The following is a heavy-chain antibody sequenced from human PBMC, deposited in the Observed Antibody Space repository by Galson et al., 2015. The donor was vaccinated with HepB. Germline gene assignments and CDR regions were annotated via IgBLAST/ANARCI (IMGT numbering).Heavy chain of an antibody. CDR3: ARLDSSGYFY. V-gene: IGHV5-51*01. J-gene: IGHJ4*02. CDR2: IYPGDSDT. D-gene: IGHD3-22*01. Sequence: QSGAEVKKPGESLKISCKGSGYSFTSYWIGWVRQRPAKGLEWMGIIYPGDSDTTYSPSFQGQVTISVDKSINTAYLHWSSLKASDTAMFYCARLDSSGYFYWGQGTLVTVSS. CDR1: GYSFTSYW.